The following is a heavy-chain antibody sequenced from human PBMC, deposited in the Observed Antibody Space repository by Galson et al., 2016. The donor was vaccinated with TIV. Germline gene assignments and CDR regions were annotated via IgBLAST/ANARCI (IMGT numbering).Heavy chain of an antibody. J-gene: IGHJ6*02. CDR2: ISPLFGTA. Sequence: SVKVSCKASGDTFTSYPFNRVRQAPGQGLEWMGGISPLFGTANYAQTFQGRVTVTADESTSTVYLDMSSLRPEDTAVYYCAKDRNTALDTYHYYYGMDVWGQGTTVTVSS. CDR1: GDTFTSYP. D-gene: IGHD5-18*01. V-gene: IGHV1-69*13. CDR3: AKDRNTALDTYHYYYGMDV.